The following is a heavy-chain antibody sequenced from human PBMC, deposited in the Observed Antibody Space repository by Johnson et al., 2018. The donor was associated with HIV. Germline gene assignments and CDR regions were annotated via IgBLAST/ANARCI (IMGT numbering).Heavy chain of an antibody. CDR2: ISYDGTDK. J-gene: IGHJ3*02. CDR3: ARNEYSNYGGRDAFDI. V-gene: IGHV3-30*03. Sequence: QMLLVESGGGVVQPGRSLRLSCAASGFTYSSYYMHWVRQAPGKGMDWVAFISYDGTDKYYADSVKGRFNISRDNPKNALYLQMNGLRAEDTALYYCARNEYSNYGGRDAFDIWGQGTMVTVPS. D-gene: IGHD4-11*01. CDR1: GFTYSSYY.